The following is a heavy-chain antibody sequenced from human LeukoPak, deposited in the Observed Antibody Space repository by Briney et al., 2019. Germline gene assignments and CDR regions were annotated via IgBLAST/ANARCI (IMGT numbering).Heavy chain of an antibody. CDR2: IYTSGST. CDR1: GGSISSYY. J-gene: IGHJ6*02. Sequence: KPSETLSLTCTVSGGSISSYYWSWIRQPAGKGLEWIGRIYTSGSTNYNPSLKSRVTMSVDTSKNQFSLNLSSVTAADTAVYYCARHDPVGHFLRGMDVWGQGTTVTVSS. CDR3: ARHDPVGHFLRGMDV. V-gene: IGHV4-4*07. D-gene: IGHD2/OR15-2a*01.